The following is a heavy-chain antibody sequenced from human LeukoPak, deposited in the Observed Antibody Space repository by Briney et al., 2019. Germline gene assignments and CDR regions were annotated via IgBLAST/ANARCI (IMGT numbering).Heavy chain of an antibody. CDR2: IFPGDSDT. J-gene: IGHJ4*02. D-gene: IGHD5-24*01. CDR1: GYSITSNW. V-gene: IGHV5-51*01. CDR3: ASLRAGYNLY. Sequence: GESLKISCKGSGYSITSNWIGWVRQMPGKRLEWMGIIFPGDSDTRYNPSFQGQVTISADKSISTAYLQWSSLQASDTAMYYCASLRAGYNLYWGQGTLVTVSS.